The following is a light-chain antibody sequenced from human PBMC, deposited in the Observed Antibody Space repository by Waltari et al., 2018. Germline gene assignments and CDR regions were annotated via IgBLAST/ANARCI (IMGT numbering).Light chain of an antibody. Sequence: RATLSCSASQSVSSISLSWYQQKAGQPPRLLIYGVSSRATGIPDRFSGSGSGTDFTLTISRLEPEDFAVYYCQQYDSIVLTFGGGTKVEI. J-gene: IGKJ4*01. CDR1: QSVSSIS. CDR2: GVS. CDR3: QQYDSIVLT. V-gene: IGKV3-20*01.